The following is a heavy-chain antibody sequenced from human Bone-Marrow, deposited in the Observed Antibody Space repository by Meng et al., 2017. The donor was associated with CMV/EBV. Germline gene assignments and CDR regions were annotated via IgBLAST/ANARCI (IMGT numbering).Heavy chain of an antibody. Sequence: SVKVSCKASGDTFNRYAFSWVRQAPGQRLEWMGGLIPSFGTVNFAQGFEGRLTITTDKSTSTVYMELSSLRSEDTAVYYCARVLVGYYYGMDVWGQGTTVTVSS. CDR2: LIPSFGTV. V-gene: IGHV1-69*05. J-gene: IGHJ6*02. CDR1: GDTFNRYA. CDR3: ARVLVGYYYGMDV.